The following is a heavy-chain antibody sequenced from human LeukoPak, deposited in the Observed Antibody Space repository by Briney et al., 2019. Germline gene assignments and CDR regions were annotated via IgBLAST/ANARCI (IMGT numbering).Heavy chain of an antibody. D-gene: IGHD3-22*01. Sequence: GGSLRLSCAASGFTFSSYAMSWVRQAPGKGLEWVSAISGSGGSTYYADSVQGRFTISRDNSKNTLYLQMNSLRAEDTAVYYCANVGYYDSSGYYFLWGQGTLVTVSS. CDR1: GFTFSSYA. CDR3: ANVGYYDSSGYYFL. CDR2: ISGSGGST. J-gene: IGHJ4*02. V-gene: IGHV3-23*01.